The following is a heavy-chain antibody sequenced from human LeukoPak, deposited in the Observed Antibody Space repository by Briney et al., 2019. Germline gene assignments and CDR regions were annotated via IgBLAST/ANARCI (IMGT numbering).Heavy chain of an antibody. J-gene: IGHJ5*02. V-gene: IGHV3-74*01. CDR2: LCTDGTST. CDR3: VRDPSNSGNWFDL. CDR1: GVNLRDYW. D-gene: IGHD4-11*01. Sequence: GGSLRLSCAASGVNLRDYWMHWGRHAPGEGVGWGSRLCTDGTSTNYADPVKGRFTISRDNAKNTLYLQMDSLRAEDTAFYYCVRDPSNSGNWFDLWGQGTLVTVSS.